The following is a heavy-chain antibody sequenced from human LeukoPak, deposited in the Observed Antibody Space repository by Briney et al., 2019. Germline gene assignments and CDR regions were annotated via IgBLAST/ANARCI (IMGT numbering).Heavy chain of an antibody. J-gene: IGHJ4*02. CDR3: ARGTYYYDSSGYYPHFDY. Sequence: SETLSLTCTVSGGSISSGDYYWSWIRQPPGKGLEWIGYIYYSGSTYYNPSLKSRVTISVDTSKNQFSLKLSSVTAADTAVYYCARGTYYYDSSGYYPHFDYWGQGTLVTVSS. CDR1: GGSISSGDYY. D-gene: IGHD3-22*01. CDR2: IYYSGST. V-gene: IGHV4-30-4*02.